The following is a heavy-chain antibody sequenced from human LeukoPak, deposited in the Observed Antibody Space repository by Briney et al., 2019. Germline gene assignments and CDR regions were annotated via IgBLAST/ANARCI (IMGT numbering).Heavy chain of an antibody. CDR3: AKGPGGSYLNWFDP. CDR1: GFTFSSYA. D-gene: IGHD1-26*01. CDR2: ISGSGGST. J-gene: IGHJ5*02. Sequence: PGGSLRLSCAASGFTFSSYAMSWVRQAPGKGLEGVSAISGSGGSTYYADSVKGRFTISRDNSKNTLYLQMNSLRAEDTAVYYCAKGPGGSYLNWFDPWGQGTLVTVSS. V-gene: IGHV3-23*01.